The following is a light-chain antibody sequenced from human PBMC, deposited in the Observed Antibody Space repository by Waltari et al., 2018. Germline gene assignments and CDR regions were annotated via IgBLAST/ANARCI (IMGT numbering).Light chain of an antibody. CDR2: DAS. J-gene: IGKJ2*01. Sequence: EIVLTQSPATLSLSPGERATLSCRASQSVSSYLAWYQQKPCQAPRLLIYDASNRATGIPARFSGSGSGTDFTLTISSLEPEDFAVYYCQQRSNWRYTFGQGTKLEIK. V-gene: IGKV3-11*01. CDR3: QQRSNWRYT. CDR1: QSVSSY.